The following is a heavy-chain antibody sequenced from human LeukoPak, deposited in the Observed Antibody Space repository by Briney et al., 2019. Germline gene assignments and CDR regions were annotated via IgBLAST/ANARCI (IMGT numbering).Heavy chain of an antibody. CDR1: GFTFSSYG. Sequence: GGSLRLSCAASGFTFSSYGMNRVRQAPGKGLEWVSAIDAAGDNTWYADSVKGRFTVSRDNSKNTLVVQMNSLRAEDTAIYYCAKEKWPRLPYDFWGQGTLVTVSS. V-gene: IGHV3-23*01. CDR2: IDAAGDNT. D-gene: IGHD4-11*01. J-gene: IGHJ4*02. CDR3: AKEKWPRLPYDF.